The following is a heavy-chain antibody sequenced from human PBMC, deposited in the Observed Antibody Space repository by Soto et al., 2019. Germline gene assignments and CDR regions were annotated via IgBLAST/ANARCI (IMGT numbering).Heavy chain of an antibody. D-gene: IGHD1-1*01. CDR2: ISYDGSNK. J-gene: IGHJ4*02. Sequence: GGSLRLSCAASGFTFSSYAMHWVRQAPGKGLEWVAVISYDGSNKYYADSVKGRFTISRDNSKNTLYLQMNSLRAEDTAVYYCARDNGFSGLEPQAYCGQGTMVTVSS. V-gene: IGHV3-30-3*01. CDR1: GFTFSSYA. CDR3: ARDNGFSGLEPQAY.